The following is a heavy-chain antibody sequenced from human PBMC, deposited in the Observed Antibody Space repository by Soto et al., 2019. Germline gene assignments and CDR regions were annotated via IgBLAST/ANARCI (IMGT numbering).Heavy chain of an antibody. Sequence: ASVKFSCKASGYTFTSYAMHWVRQAPGQGLEWMGWISAYNGNTNYAQKLQGRVTMTTDTSTSTAYMELRSLRSDDTAVYYCARDKYSSSWINWFDPWGQGTLVTVSS. V-gene: IGHV1-18*01. CDR2: ISAYNGNT. J-gene: IGHJ5*02. CDR3: ARDKYSSSWINWFDP. D-gene: IGHD6-13*01. CDR1: GYTFTSYA.